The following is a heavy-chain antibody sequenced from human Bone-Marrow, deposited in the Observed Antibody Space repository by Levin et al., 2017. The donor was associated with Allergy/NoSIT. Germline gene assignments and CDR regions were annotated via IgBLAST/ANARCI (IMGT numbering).Heavy chain of an antibody. J-gene: IGHJ4*02. CDR3: AKSGCTGTSCYSNC. D-gene: IGHD2-2*02. CDR2: IHGSGGST. Sequence: GGSLRLSCAASGFTFSTYAMSWVRQAPGKGLEWVSDIHGSGGSTYYADSVKGRFTISRDNSKNTLYLQMNSLRADDTAVYYCAKSGCTGTSCYSNCWGQGTQVTVSS. CDR1: GFTFSTYA. V-gene: IGHV3-23*01.